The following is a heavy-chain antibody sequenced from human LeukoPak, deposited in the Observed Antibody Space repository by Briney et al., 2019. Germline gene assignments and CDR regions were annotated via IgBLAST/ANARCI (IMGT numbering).Heavy chain of an antibody. Sequence: AGGSLRLSCAASGFTFSSYEMNWVRQAPGKGLEWVSYISSSGSTIYYADSVKGRFTISRDNAKNSLYLQMNSLRAEDTAVYYCARLSGYSGYDFDYWGQGTLVTVSS. J-gene: IGHJ4*02. CDR1: GFTFSSYE. D-gene: IGHD5-12*01. V-gene: IGHV3-48*03. CDR2: ISSSGSTI. CDR3: ARLSGYSGYDFDY.